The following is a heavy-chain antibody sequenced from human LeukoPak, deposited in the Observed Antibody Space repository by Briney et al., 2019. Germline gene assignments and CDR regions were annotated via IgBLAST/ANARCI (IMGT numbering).Heavy chain of an antibody. D-gene: IGHD3-22*01. J-gene: IGHJ4*02. V-gene: IGHV3-66*01. Sequence: PGGSLRLSCAASGFTVSTKFMSWVRQAPGKGLEWVSVIYDGGITYYADSVKGRFTISGDNSKNMLFLQMNSLRAEDTAVYYCARFYDTSDYLDCWGQGTLVTVSS. CDR1: GFTVSTKF. CDR3: ARFYDTSDYLDC. CDR2: IYDGGIT.